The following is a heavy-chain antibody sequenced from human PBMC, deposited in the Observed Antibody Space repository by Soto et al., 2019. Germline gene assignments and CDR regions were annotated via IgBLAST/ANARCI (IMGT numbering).Heavy chain of an antibody. CDR2: ISGSGGST. V-gene: IGHV3-23*01. CDR3: AKDHRSSARRWYNWFDP. D-gene: IGHD6-13*01. Sequence: GGSLRLSCAASGFTFSSYAMSWVRQAPGKGLEWVSAISGSGGSTYYADSVKGRFTISRDNSKNTLYLQMNSLRAEDTAVYYCAKDHRSSARRWYNWFDPWGQGTLVTVSS. J-gene: IGHJ5*02. CDR1: GFTFSSYA.